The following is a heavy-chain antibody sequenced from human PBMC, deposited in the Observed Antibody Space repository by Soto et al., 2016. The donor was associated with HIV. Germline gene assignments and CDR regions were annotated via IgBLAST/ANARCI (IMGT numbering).Heavy chain of an antibody. CDR2: INSDGSRT. J-gene: IGHJ4*02. V-gene: IGHV3-74*01. CDR3: AKEGGAAGNFDY. D-gene: IGHD6-13*01. Sequence: EVQLVESGGGLVQPGGSLRLSCVASGFTFSKYWMHWVRQAPGKGLVWVSRINSDGSRTSYADSVKGRFTISRDNAKNTLYLQMNSLRAEDTAVYYCAKEGGAAGNFDYWGQGTLVTVSS. CDR1: GFTFSKYW.